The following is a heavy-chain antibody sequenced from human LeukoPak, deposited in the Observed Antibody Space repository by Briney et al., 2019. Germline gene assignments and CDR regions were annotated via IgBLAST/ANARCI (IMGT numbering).Heavy chain of an antibody. Sequence: ASVKVSCKASGYTFTSYGISWVRQAPGQGLEWMGWISAYNGNTNYAQKFQGRVTMTRDTSISTAYMELSRLRSDDTAVYYCARDRYDFWSGPTNWFDPWGQGTLVTVSS. D-gene: IGHD3-3*01. CDR3: ARDRYDFWSGPTNWFDP. V-gene: IGHV1-18*01. CDR1: GYTFTSYG. CDR2: ISAYNGNT. J-gene: IGHJ5*02.